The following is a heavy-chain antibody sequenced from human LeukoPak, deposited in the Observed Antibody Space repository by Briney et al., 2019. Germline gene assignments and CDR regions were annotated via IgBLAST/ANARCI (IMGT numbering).Heavy chain of an antibody. D-gene: IGHD1-26*01. CDR2: ITGSGGST. Sequence: GGSLRLSCEASGIVFSSHAMTWVRQAPGKGLEWVSGITGSGGSTYYAESVKGRFTISRDNSKNTLYLQMNSLRVVDTALYYCATRPPGETYFGVLDYWGQGTLLTVSS. CDR3: ATRPPGETYFGVLDY. CDR1: GIVFSSHA. V-gene: IGHV3-23*01. J-gene: IGHJ4*02.